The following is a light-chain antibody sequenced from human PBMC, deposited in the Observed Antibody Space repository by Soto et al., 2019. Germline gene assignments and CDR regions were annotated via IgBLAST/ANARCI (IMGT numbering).Light chain of an antibody. Sequence: DIQMTQSPSSLSASVGDRVTITCQADQDIVNYLSWYQQKPGKAPKLLIYAASSLQTGVTSRFSGSGSGTDFTFTINNLQPEDVATYYCHQYDNVPITFGQGTRLEIK. CDR3: HQYDNVPIT. J-gene: IGKJ5*01. CDR2: AAS. V-gene: IGKV1-33*01. CDR1: QDIVNY.